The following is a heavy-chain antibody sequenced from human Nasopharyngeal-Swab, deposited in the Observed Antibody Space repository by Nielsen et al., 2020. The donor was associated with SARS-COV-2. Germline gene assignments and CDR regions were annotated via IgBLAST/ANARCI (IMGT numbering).Heavy chain of an antibody. D-gene: IGHD2-15*01. J-gene: IGHJ4*02. V-gene: IGHV4-59*02. CDR3: ARGGTADY. CDR2: IYYTGLT. Sequence: SETLSLTCTVSDGSVSNYYWSWIRQPPGKGLEWIGYIYYTGLTNYNPSLKSRVSISLDTSKNQFSLKMRSVTAADTAVYYCARGGTADYWGQGTLVTVSS. CDR1: DGSVSNYY.